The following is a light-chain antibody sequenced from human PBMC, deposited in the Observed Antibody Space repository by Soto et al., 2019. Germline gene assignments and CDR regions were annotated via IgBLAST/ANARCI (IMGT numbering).Light chain of an antibody. CDR1: QSVSGY. CDR3: QQRGTWPT. CDR2: DAS. V-gene: IGKV3-11*01. J-gene: IGKJ1*01. Sequence: EIVLTQSPVTLSLSPGERATLSCRASQSVSGYVAWYQHKPGQAPRLLIYDASSRANGIPARFTGSGSGTDFSLTISSLEPEDFAVYYCQQRGTWPTFGQGTRWIS.